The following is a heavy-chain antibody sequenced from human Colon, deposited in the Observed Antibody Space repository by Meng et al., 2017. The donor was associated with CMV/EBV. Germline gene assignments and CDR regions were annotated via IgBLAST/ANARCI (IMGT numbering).Heavy chain of an antibody. Sequence: GESLKISCVASGFTFDKYVMTWVRQAPGKGLEWVSGISGSGSSRYYADSVKGRHTISRDNSKNTLYLQMNGLGAGDTRVYYCAKDTAYYYGSGSRAYGLDVWGQGTTVTVSS. D-gene: IGHD3-10*01. CDR1: GFTFDKYV. CDR3: AKDTAYYYGSGSRAYGLDV. J-gene: IGHJ6*02. V-gene: IGHV3-23*01. CDR2: ISGSGSSR.